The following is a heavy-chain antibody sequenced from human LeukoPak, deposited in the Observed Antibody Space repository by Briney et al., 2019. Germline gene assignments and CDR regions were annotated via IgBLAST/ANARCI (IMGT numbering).Heavy chain of an antibody. J-gene: IGHJ4*02. CDR2: INPNSGGT. V-gene: IGHV1-2*02. D-gene: IGHD1-1*01. Sequence: GASVKVSCKASGYTFTGYYMHWVRQAPGQGLEWMGWINPNSGGTNYAQKFQGGVTMTRDTSISTAYMELSRLRSDDTAVYYCARVSSLNVDPRPYYFDYWGQGTLVTVSS. CDR1: GYTFTGYY. CDR3: ARVSSLNVDPRPYYFDY.